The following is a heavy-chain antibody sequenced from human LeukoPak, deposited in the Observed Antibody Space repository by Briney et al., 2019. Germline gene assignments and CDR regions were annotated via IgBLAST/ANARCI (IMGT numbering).Heavy chain of an antibody. CDR1: GFTFSSYW. CDR3: ARGASSSWYYYYYYMDV. V-gene: IGHV3-7*01. D-gene: IGHD6-13*01. Sequence: PGGSLRLSCAASGFTFSSYWMSWVRQAPGKGLEWVANIKQDGSEKYYVDSVKGRFTISRDNAKNSLYLQMNSQRAEDTAVYYCARGASSSWYYYYYYMDVWGKGTTVTISS. CDR2: IKQDGSEK. J-gene: IGHJ6*03.